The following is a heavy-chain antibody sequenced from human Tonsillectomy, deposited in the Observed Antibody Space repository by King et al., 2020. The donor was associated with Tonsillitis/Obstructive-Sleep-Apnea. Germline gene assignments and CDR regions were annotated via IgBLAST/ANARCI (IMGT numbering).Heavy chain of an antibody. V-gene: IGHV3-11*05. CDR1: GFTFTDYY. CDR2: ISSSSTYT. Sequence: VQLVESGGGLVKPGGSLRLSCAVSGFTFTDYYMTWIRQAPGQGLEGISYISSSSTYTNYADSVKGRFTVSRDNAKNSLYLQMSSLRAEDTATYYCARRINYLYYMDVWGEGTTVTVSS. D-gene: IGHD1-1*01. CDR3: ARRINYLYYMDV. J-gene: IGHJ6*03.